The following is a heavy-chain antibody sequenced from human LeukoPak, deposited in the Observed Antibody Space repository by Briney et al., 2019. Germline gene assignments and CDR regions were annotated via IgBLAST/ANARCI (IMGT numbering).Heavy chain of an antibody. CDR3: ARAVNYYDSSGYYYYFDY. V-gene: IGHV4-34*01. Sequence: SETLSLTCAVHGGSFSAYYWSWIRQSPEEGLEWIGEINHSGSTNYNPSLKSRVTISVDTSKNQFSLKLSSVTAADTAVYYCARAVNYYDSSGYYYYFDYWGQGTLVTVSS. J-gene: IGHJ4*02. CDR1: GGSFSAYY. CDR2: INHSGST. D-gene: IGHD3-22*01.